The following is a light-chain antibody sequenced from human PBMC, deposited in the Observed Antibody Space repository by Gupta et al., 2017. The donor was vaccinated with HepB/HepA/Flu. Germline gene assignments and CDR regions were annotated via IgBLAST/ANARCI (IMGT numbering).Light chain of an antibody. V-gene: IGKV4-1*01. CDR3: QQYLRKPPT. J-gene: IGKJ1*01. CDR1: QNLLFPSNNKNY. CDR2: WAS. Sequence: DIVMTQSPDSLALSLGERATINCKSSQNLLFPSNNKNYFAWYQQKPGQPPKLLISWASIRDSGVPDRFNGSGSGTECTLTISGMKTEDVAIDFCQQYLRKPPTCGQGTRVEIK.